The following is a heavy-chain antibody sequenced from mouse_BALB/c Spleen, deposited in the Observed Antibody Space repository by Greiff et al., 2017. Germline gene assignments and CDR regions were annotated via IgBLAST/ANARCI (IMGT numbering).Heavy chain of an antibody. J-gene: IGHJ1*01. D-gene: IGHD3-3*01. V-gene: IGHV1S127*01. CDR2: IDPSDSYT. Sequence: VQLQQPGAELVKPGASVKMSCKASGYTFTSYWMHWVKQRPGQGLEWIGVIDPSDSYTSYNQKFKGKATLTVDTSSSTAYMQLSSLTSEDSAVYYWTRGGRGWYFDVWGAGTTVTVSS. CDR3: TRGGRGWYFDV. CDR1: GYTFTSYW.